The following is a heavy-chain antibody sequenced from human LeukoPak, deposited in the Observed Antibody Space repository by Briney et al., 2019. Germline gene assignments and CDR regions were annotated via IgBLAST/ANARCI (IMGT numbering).Heavy chain of an antibody. J-gene: IGHJ6*02. CDR2: ISPYNVRT. D-gene: IGHD1-26*01. CDR3: ARDRRVGAKRIYYHHGMDV. CDR1: GYIFTIYG. V-gene: IGHV1-18*01. Sequence: ASVKVSCKASGYIFTIYGINWVRQAPGQGLEWMGWISPYNVRTNSVQKFQGRVTMITDTSTRTAYMELRSLRSDDTAVYYCARDRRVGAKRIYYHHGMDVWGQGTTVTVS.